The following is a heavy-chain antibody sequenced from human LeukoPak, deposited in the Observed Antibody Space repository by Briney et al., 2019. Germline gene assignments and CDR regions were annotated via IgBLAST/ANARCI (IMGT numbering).Heavy chain of an antibody. CDR1: GFTVSSNY. CDR3: ASGITGTNNWFDP. Sequence: GSLRLSCAASGFTVSSNYMTWVRQAPGKGLEWVSVIYSGGSTYYADSVKGRFTISRDNSKNTLYLQMNSLRAEDTAVYYCASGITGTNNWFDPWGQGTLVTVSS. J-gene: IGHJ5*02. CDR2: IYSGGST. D-gene: IGHD1-20*01. V-gene: IGHV3-66*02.